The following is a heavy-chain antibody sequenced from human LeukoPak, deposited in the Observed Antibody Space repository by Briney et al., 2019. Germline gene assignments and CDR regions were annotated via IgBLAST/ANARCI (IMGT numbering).Heavy chain of an antibody. D-gene: IGHD6-25*01. CDR3: ARESGYDYFDY. V-gene: IGHV4-59*01. CDR2: MYYSGST. J-gene: IGHJ4*02. Sequence: KPSETLSLTCTVSGGSITSYYWSWIRQPPGKGPEWIGNMYYSGSTKYNPFLKSRVIISVDTSKNQFSLKLSSVTAADTAVYYCARESGYDYFDYWGQGTLVTVST. CDR1: GGSITSYY.